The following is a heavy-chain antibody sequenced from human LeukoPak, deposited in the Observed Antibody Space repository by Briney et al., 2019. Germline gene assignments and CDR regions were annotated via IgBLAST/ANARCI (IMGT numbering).Heavy chain of an antibody. J-gene: IGHJ4*02. D-gene: IGHD3-10*02. CDR3: AALFGELSPRRGYFDY. Sequence: GASVKVSCKVSGYTLTELSMHWVRQAPGKGLEWMGGFDPEDGETIYAQKFQSRVTMTEDTSTDTAYMELSSLRSEDTAVYYCAALFGELSPRRGYFDYWGQGTLVTVSS. CDR1: GYTLTELS. V-gene: IGHV1-24*01. CDR2: FDPEDGET.